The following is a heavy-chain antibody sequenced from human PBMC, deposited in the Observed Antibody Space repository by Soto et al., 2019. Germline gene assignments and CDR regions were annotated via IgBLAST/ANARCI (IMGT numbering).Heavy chain of an antibody. J-gene: IGHJ4*02. V-gene: IGHV4-39*01. CDR3: ARLGSSVWYQGSYFDY. Sequence: QLQLQESGPGLVKPSETLSLTCIVSGGSITRNNHYWGWIRQSPGKGLEWIGSILYSGSTNYNPSLKSLVTLSVETSNNQFSLKMSSVTAADTAVYYCARLGSSVWYQGSYFDYWGQGTLVTVSA. CDR1: GGSITRNNHY. D-gene: IGHD6-19*01. CDR2: ILYSGST.